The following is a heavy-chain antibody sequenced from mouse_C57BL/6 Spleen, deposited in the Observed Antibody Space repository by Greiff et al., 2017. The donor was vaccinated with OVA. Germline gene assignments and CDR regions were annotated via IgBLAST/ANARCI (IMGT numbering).Heavy chain of an antibody. CDR1: GYTFTSYW. V-gene: IGHV1-52*01. CDR3: ARLLRYLDY. J-gene: IGHJ2*01. D-gene: IGHD1-1*01. CDR2: IDPSDSET. Sequence: QVQLQQPGAELVRPGSSVKLSCKASGYTFTSYWMHWVKQRPIQGLEWIGNIDPSDSETNYNQKFKDKATLTVDKSSSTAYMQLSSLTSEDSAVYYCARLLRYLDYWGQGTTLTVSS.